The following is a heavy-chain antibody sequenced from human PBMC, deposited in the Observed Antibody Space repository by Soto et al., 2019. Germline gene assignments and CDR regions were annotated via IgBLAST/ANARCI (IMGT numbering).Heavy chain of an antibody. D-gene: IGHD2-15*01. CDR3: TRNVVAASGGFDY. Sequence: GGSLRLSCAASGFTFSASAMHWVRQASGKGLEWVGRIRNKGNNYATAYTASVKGRFTISRDDSKNTVYLQMNSLKIDDSAVYYCTRNVVAASGGFDYWGQGTLVTVSS. J-gene: IGHJ4*02. V-gene: IGHV3-73*01. CDR2: IRNKGNNYAT. CDR1: GFTFSASA.